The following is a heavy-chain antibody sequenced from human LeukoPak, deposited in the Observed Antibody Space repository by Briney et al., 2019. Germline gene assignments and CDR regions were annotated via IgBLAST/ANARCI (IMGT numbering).Heavy chain of an antibody. V-gene: IGHV3-74*01. D-gene: IGHD2-21*02. CDR3: AREGTYCGGDCYSPYYYYYYMDV. J-gene: IGHJ6*03. CDR1: GFTFSSYW. Sequence: GGSLRLSCAASGFTFSSYWMHWVRQAPGKGLVWVSRINSDGSSTSYADSVKGRFTISRDNAKNTLYLQMNGLRAEGTAVYYCAREGTYCGGDCYSPYYYYYYMDVWGKGTTVTVSS. CDR2: INSDGSST.